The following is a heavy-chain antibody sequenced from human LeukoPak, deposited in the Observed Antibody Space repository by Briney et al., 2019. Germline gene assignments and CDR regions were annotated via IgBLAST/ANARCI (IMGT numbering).Heavy chain of an antibody. CDR3: ARQSTVTTSFPFDY. V-gene: IGHV5-51*01. D-gene: IGHD4-17*01. J-gene: IGHJ4*02. CDR2: IYPGDSDT. CDR1: GYSFSSYW. Sequence: GEALKISCKGSGYSFSSYWIGWVRQMPGKGLEWMGIIYPGDSDTRYSPSFQGQVTISADKSISTAYLQWSSLKASDTAMYYCARQSTVTTSFPFDYWGQGTLVTVSS.